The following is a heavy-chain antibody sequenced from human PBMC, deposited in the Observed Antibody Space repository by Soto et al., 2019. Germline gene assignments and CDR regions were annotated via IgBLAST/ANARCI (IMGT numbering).Heavy chain of an antibody. D-gene: IGHD3-9*01. J-gene: IGHJ5*02. CDR3: ARTIYYDILTGYPVPHWFDT. CDR1: AGSISSSSYY. CDR2: IYYSGST. Sequence: SETLSLTCTVSAGSISSSSYYWGWIRQPPGKGLEWIGSIYYSGSTYYNPSLKSRVTISVDTSKNQFSLKLSSVTAADTAVYYWARTIYYDILTGYPVPHWFDTWGQGTLVTVSS. V-gene: IGHV4-39*01.